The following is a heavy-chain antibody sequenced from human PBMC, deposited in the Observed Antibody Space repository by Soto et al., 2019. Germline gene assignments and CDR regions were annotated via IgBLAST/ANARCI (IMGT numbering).Heavy chain of an antibody. V-gene: IGHV3-21*01. D-gene: IGHD3-3*01. Sequence: LRLSCAASGFTFSSYSMNWVRQAPGKGLEWVSSISSSSSYIYYADSVKGRFTISRDNAKNSLYLQMNSLRAEDTAVYYCARAPPGYDFWSGYYDYYGMDVWGQGTTVTAP. CDR3: ARAPPGYDFWSGYYDYYGMDV. CDR1: GFTFSSYS. CDR2: ISSSSSYI. J-gene: IGHJ6*02.